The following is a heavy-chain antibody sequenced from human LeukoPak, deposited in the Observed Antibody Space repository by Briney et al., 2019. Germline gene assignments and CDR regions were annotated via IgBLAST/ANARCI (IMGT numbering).Heavy chain of an antibody. J-gene: IGHJ4*02. Sequence: PSETLSLTCTVSGGSISSGGYYWSWIRQHPGKGLEWIGYIYYSGSTYYNPSLKSRVTISVDTSKNQFSLELSSVTAADTAVYYCARGLIVGATEKYYFDYWGQGTLVTVSS. CDR1: GGSISSGGYY. D-gene: IGHD1-26*01. V-gene: IGHV4-31*03. CDR2: IYYSGST. CDR3: ARGLIVGATEKYYFDY.